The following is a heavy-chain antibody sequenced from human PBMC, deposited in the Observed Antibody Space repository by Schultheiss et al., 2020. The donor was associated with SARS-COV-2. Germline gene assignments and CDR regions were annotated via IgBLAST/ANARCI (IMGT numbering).Heavy chain of an antibody. CDR1: GFTFSSYG. V-gene: IGHV3-30*03. CDR2: ISYDGQNK. CDR3: ARRSGGSKDS. Sequence: GGSLRLSCAASGFTFSSYGMHWVRQAPGKGLEWVALISYDGQNKYYADSVKGRFTISRDNSKNTLYLQMNSLRDEDTAVYYCARRSGGSKDSWGQGTLVTVSS. D-gene: IGHD3-16*01. J-gene: IGHJ4*02.